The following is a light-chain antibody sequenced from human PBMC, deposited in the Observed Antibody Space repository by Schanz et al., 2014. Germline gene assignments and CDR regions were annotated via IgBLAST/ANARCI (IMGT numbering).Light chain of an antibody. Sequence: QSALTQPASVSGSPGQSITISCTGTSSDVGSYNLVSWYQQHPGKAPKLIIYDVSNRPSGVSNRFSGSKSGNTASLTISGLQAEDEADYYCGSYAGSNSYVFGTGTKLTVL. CDR2: DVS. CDR3: GSYAGSNSYV. J-gene: IGLJ1*01. V-gene: IGLV2-23*02. CDR1: SSDVGSYNL.